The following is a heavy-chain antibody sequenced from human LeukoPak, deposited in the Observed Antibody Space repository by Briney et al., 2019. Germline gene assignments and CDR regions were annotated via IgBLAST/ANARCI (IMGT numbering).Heavy chain of an antibody. CDR1: GYTFIDYY. V-gene: IGHV1-2*02. Sequence: GASVKVSCKASGYTFIDYYMHWVRQASGQGLEWIGWISPNSGGTKYVQKFQGRVTVTRDTSITTVYMELSELSFDDTAVYYCARGGGRYSVDYWGQGTLVIVSS. CDR3: ARGGGRYSVDY. CDR2: ISPNSGGT. D-gene: IGHD1-26*01. J-gene: IGHJ4*02.